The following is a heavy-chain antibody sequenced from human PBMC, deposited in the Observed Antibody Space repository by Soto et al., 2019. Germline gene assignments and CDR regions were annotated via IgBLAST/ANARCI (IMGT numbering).Heavy chain of an antibody. V-gene: IGHV4-61*01. CDR3: ARSGSGSGWL. CDR2: IYYSGST. D-gene: IGHD6-19*01. Sequence: QVQLQESGPGLVKPSETLSLTSTVSGDSVSSGRFYWSWIRQPPGKGLEWIGYIYYSGSTKYNPSLRSRVTISVDTSKNQFSLKLTSVTAADTAVYYCARSGSGSGWLGGQGTLVTVSS. J-gene: IGHJ4*02. CDR1: GDSVSSGRFY.